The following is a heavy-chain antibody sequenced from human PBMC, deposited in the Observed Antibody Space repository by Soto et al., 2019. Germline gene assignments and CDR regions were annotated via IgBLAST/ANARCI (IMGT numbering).Heavy chain of an antibody. V-gene: IGHV3-74*01. CDR2: IRSGGDT. D-gene: IGHD1-1*01. CDR1: GLSFSDYW. CDR3: RRVDWNAGAD. Sequence: EVRLAESGGGLVQPGGSLRLSCVASGLSFSDYWIHWVRQAPGKGLIWVSGIRSGGDTDYADFVKGRFTISRDNAKNTVYLQMNNLRADDTAVYYCRRVDWNAGADWGQGTLVTVSS. J-gene: IGHJ4*02.